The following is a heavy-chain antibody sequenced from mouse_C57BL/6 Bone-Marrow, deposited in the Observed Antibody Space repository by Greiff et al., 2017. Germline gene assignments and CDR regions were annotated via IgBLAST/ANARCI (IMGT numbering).Heavy chain of an antibody. CDR3: ARIRRDY. J-gene: IGHJ2*01. CDR1: GYTFTSYW. CDR2: LSPGRVST. V-gene: IGHV1-55*01. Sequence: QVQLKQPGAELVKPGASVKLSCKASGYTFTSYWITWFQQSPGQGLSWIFDLSPGRVSTYYNEKFKSKATLTVDTSSSTAYLQLSSLTSADSAVYYCARIRRDYWGQGTTLTV.